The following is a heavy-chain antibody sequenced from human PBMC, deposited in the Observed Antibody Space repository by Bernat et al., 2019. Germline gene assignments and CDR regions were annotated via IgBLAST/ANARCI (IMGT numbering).Heavy chain of an antibody. Sequence: EVQLVESGGGLIQPGGSLRLSCAASGFTVSSNYMSWVRQAPGKGLEWVSVIYSGNSTYYANSVKGRFTISRDNPKNTLYLQMHSLRAEDTALYYCARTTRGFDYWGQGTLVSVSS. J-gene: IGHJ4*02. CDR2: IYSGNST. CDR1: GFTVSSNY. D-gene: IGHD1-14*01. CDR3: ARTTRGFDY. V-gene: IGHV3-53*01.